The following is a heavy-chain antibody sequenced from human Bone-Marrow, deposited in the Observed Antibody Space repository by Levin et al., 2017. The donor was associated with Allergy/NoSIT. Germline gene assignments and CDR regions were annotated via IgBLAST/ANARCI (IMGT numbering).Heavy chain of an antibody. V-gene: IGHV3-21*01. CDR2: ISSSSSYI. J-gene: IGHJ5*02. CDR3: ARGGGYDCVWGSYRYPNWFDP. D-gene: IGHD3-16*02. Sequence: ASVKVSCAASGFTFSSYSMNWVRQAPGKGLEWVSSISSSSSYIYYADSVKGRFTISRDNAKNSLYLQMNSLRAEDTAVYYCARGGGYDCVWGSYRYPNWFDPWGQGTLVTVSS. CDR1: GFTFSSYS.